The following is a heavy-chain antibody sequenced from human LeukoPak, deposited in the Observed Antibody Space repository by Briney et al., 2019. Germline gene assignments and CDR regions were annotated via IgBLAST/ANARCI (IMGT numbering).Heavy chain of an antibody. CDR3: STGSEHAFDI. V-gene: IGHV3-74*01. CDR2: INSDGSST. D-gene: IGHD1-14*01. Sequence: GGSLRLSCAASGFTFSSYWMHWVRQVPGKGLVWVSRINSDGSSTSYADSVKGRFTISRDNAKNTLYVQMNSLRAEDTAVYYCSTGSEHAFDIWGRGTMVTVSS. J-gene: IGHJ3*02. CDR1: GFTFSSYW.